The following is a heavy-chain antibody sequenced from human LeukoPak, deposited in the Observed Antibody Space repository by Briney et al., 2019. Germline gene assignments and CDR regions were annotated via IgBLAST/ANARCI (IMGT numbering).Heavy chain of an antibody. Sequence: PSETLSLTCTVSGGSISSYYWSWVRHPPPKGLEWVGYIYYSGSTNSNPALKGQVTISLETSKNQFSLWLSPVIAADTVVYYCAGAQGSSSWADYWGQGTLVTVSS. J-gene: IGHJ4*02. D-gene: IGHD6-13*01. CDR2: IYYSGST. CDR3: AGAQGSSSWADY. V-gene: IGHV4-59*01. CDR1: GGSISSYY.